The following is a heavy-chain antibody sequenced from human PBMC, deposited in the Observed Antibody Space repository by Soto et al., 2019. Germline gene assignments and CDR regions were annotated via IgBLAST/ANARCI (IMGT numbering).Heavy chain of an antibody. CDR2: IKSRTAGGTI. CDR1: GFAFSNAW. V-gene: IGHV3-15*07. D-gene: IGHD5-12*01. CDR3: TRDMGYSTPFDP. J-gene: IGHJ5*02. Sequence: EVQLVESGGGLVKPGGSLTLACAASGFAFSNAWMNWVRQAPGKGLEWVGRIKSRTAGGTIDYGTPVKGRFTISRDDSQNTLYLQMHSLKTEDTAVYYYTRDMGYSTPFDPWGQGTLFTVSS.